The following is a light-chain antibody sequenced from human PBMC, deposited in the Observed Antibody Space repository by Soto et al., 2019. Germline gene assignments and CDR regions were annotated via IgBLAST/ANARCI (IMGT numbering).Light chain of an antibody. CDR3: QQRSNWPTIT. J-gene: IGKJ5*01. CDR2: DAS. V-gene: IGKV3-11*01. CDR1: QSVGSY. Sequence: EIVLTQSPATLSLSPGERATLSCRASQSVGSYLAWYQQKPGQAPRPLIYDASNRATGIQARFSGSGSGTDFTLTISSLEPEDFAVYYCQQRSNWPTITFGQGTRLEIK.